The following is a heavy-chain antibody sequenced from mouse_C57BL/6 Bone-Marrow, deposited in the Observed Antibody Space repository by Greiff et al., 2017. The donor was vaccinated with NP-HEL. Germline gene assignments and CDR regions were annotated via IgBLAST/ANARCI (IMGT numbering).Heavy chain of an antibody. CDR3: TRIAQARAMDY. CDR1: GYTFTSYW. D-gene: IGHD3-2*02. CDR2: IYPGNSGT. V-gene: IGHV1-5*01. J-gene: IGHJ4*01. Sequence: VQLQQSGTVLARPGASVKMSCKTSGYTFTSYWMHWVKQRPGQGLEWIGAIYPGNSGTSYNQKFKGKAKLTAVTSARTAYMELRSLTDEDSAVYYCTRIAQARAMDYWGQGTSVTVSS.